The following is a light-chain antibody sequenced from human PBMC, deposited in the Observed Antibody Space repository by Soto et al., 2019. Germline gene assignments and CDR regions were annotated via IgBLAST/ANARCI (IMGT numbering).Light chain of an antibody. CDR3: QTWGTGSAIVV. Sequence: QLVLTQSPSASASLGASVKLTCTLSSGHSNYAIAWHQQQPEKGPRYLMKVNSGGSHIKGDGIPDRFSGSSSGAERYLFISGFQSEDEADYYCQTWGTGSAIVVFGGGTQLTVL. J-gene: IGLJ7*01. CDR2: VNSGGSH. V-gene: IGLV4-69*01. CDR1: SGHSNYA.